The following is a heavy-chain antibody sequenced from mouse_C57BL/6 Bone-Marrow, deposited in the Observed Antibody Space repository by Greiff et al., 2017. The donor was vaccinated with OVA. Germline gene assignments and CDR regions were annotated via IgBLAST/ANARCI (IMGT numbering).Heavy chain of an antibody. CDR2: INPNNGGT. CDR3: ARYYYGSSYYFDV. J-gene: IGHJ1*03. V-gene: IGHV1-18*01. D-gene: IGHD1-1*01. CDR1: GYTFTDYY. Sequence: VQLQQSGPELVKPGASVKISCKASGYTFTDYYMDWVKQSHGKSLEWIGDINPNNGGTIYNQKFKGKATLTVDKSSSTAYMELRSLTSEDTAVYYGARYYYGSSYYFDVGGTGTTVTVSS.